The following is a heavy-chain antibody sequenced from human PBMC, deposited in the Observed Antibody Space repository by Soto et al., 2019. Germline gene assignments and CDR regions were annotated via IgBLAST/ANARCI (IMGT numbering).Heavy chain of an antibody. CDR1: GYTFSNYG. V-gene: IGHV1-3*01. CDR3: ARSGYSSGWYHWYFDF. D-gene: IGHD6-19*01. J-gene: IGHJ2*01. CDR2: INAGNGNT. Sequence: VASVKVSCKASGYTFSNYGIHWVRQAPGQRLEWMGWINAGNGNTKYSEKFQGRVTITRDTSASTAYMELSSLRSEDTAVYYCARSGYSSGWYHWYFDFWGRGTLVTVFS.